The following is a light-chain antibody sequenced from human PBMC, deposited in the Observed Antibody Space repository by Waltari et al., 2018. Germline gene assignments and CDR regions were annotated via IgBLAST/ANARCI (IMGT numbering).Light chain of an antibody. J-gene: IGKJ1*01. CDR1: QSIYNY. CDR3: QQTYSLPQT. CDR2: AAC. V-gene: IGKV1-39*01. Sequence: DGQMTQSPSSLSASVRDRVTVTCRSSQSIYNYLHWYQQKSGKAPNLLIYAACTLQIGVTSRFSGSGSRTVFTLTISGLHSEDFATYYCQQTYSLPQTFGQGTKVDIK.